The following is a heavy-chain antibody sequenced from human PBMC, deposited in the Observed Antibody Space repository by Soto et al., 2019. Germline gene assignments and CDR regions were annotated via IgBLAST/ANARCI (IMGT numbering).Heavy chain of an antibody. J-gene: IGHJ4*02. CDR1: GGPFSGYY. Sequence: LSLTCAVYGGPFSGYYWSWIRQPPGKGLEWIGEINHSGSTNYNPSLKSRVTISVDTSKNQFSLKLSSVTAADTAVYYCARGVSYSSSWYGWNYFDYWGQGTLVTVS. D-gene: IGHD6-13*01. CDR2: INHSGST. CDR3: ARGVSYSSSWYGWNYFDY. V-gene: IGHV4-34*01.